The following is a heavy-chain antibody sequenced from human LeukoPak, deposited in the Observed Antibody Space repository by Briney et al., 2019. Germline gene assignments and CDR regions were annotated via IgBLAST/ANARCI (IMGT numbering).Heavy chain of an antibody. CDR3: ARSASGTGYTA. D-gene: IGHD3-9*01. J-gene: IGHJ4*02. CDR2: MNPNSGNT. CDR1: GYTFTNDD. V-gene: IGHV1-8*01. Sequence: VSVKVPCKASGYTFTNDDISWVRQATGQGLEWIGKMNPNSGNTGYAQKFQGRVTMTRSTSVSTVHMELNSLTSEDTAVYFCARSASGTGYTAWGQGTLVTVSS.